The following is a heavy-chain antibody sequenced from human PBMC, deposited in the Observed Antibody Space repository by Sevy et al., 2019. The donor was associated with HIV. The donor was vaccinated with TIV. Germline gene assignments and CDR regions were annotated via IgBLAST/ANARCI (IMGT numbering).Heavy chain of an antibody. Sequence: GGSLRLSCAASGFTFNIYAMSWVRQAPGKGLEWLSAISGGGDGTYYADSVKGRFTISGDNSRNTLYLKMNSLRAEDTAVYYCATRPYYYFNSDGHLVSSTDEADYWGQGTLVTVSS. CDR2: ISGGGDGT. D-gene: IGHD3-22*01. J-gene: IGHJ4*02. CDR1: GFTFNIYA. V-gene: IGHV3-23*01. CDR3: ATRPYYYFNSDGHLVSSTDEADY.